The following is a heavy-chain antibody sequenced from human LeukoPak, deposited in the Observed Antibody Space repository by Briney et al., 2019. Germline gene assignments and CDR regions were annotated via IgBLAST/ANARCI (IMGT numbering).Heavy chain of an antibody. Sequence: ASVKVSCKASGYTFTSYGISWVRQAPGQGLEWMGWISAYNGNTNYAQKLQGRVTMTTDTSTSTAYMELRSLRSDDTAVYYCARDLGFEYSSSVFDYWGQGTLVTVSS. D-gene: IGHD6-6*01. CDR1: GYTFTSYG. J-gene: IGHJ4*02. V-gene: IGHV1-18*01. CDR3: ARDLGFEYSSSVFDY. CDR2: ISAYNGNT.